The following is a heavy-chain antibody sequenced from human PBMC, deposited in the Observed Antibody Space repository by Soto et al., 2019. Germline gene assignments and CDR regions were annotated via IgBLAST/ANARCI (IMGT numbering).Heavy chain of an antibody. CDR2: ISGSGGST. V-gene: IGHV3-23*01. Sequence: PGGSLRLSCAASGGTCSSYAMSWVRQAPGKGLEWVSAISGSGGSTYYADSVKGRFTISRDNSKNTLYLQMNSLRAEDTAVYYCAKDGSLRYFDWLLPHAFDIWGQGTMVTVSS. CDR1: GGTCSSYA. D-gene: IGHD3-9*01. J-gene: IGHJ3*02. CDR3: AKDGSLRYFDWLLPHAFDI.